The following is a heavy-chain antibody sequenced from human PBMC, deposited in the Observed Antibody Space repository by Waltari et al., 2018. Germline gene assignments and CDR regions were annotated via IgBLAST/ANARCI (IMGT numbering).Heavy chain of an antibody. D-gene: IGHD3-22*01. Sequence: QVQLQESGPGLVKPSQTLSLTCTVSGGSISSGDYYWSWIRQPPGKGLEWIGYIYYSGSTYYNPSLKSRVTISVDTSKNQFSLKLSSVTAADTAVYYCAREGQITMIVAYKAKTEPHAFDIWGQGTMVTVSS. V-gene: IGHV4-30-4*08. CDR2: IYYSGST. CDR3: AREGQITMIVAYKAKTEPHAFDI. CDR1: GGSISSGDYY. J-gene: IGHJ3*02.